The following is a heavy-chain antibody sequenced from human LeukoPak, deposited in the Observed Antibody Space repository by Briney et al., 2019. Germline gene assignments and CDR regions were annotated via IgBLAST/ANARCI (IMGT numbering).Heavy chain of an antibody. D-gene: IGHD2/OR15-2a*01. CDR2: ISYDGSNK. V-gene: IGHV3-30*18. Sequence: GGSLRLSCAASGFTFSSYGMHWVRQAPGKGLEWVAVISYDGSNKYYADSVKGRFTISRDNSKNTLFLQMNSLRAEDTAVYYCAKDLRGSNYYYYYGMDVWGQGTTVTVSS. J-gene: IGHJ6*02. CDR1: GFTFSSYG. CDR3: AKDLRGSNYYYYYGMDV.